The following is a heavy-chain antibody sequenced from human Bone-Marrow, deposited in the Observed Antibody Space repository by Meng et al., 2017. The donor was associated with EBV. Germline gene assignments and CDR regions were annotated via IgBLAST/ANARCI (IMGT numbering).Heavy chain of an antibody. V-gene: IGHV1-2*06. J-gene: IGHJ4*02. CDR3: AVLLSTPLAFDS. Sequence: QVPLGQPGAEGRKPGASVKVSCETSGYTFIVSYIHWVRQAPGQGLEWMGRVNPTTGDSNYAQHFQGRVTMTRDKSINTASMELASLTPDDTAMYYCAVLLSTPLAFDSWGQGTLVTVSS. CDR2: VNPTTGDS. D-gene: IGHD5/OR15-5a*01. CDR1: GYTFIVSY.